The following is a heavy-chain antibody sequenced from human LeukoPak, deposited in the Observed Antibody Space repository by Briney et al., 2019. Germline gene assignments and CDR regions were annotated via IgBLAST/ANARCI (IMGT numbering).Heavy chain of an antibody. CDR3: AGSRVIDYYYMDV. Sequence: PSETLSLTCVVSGDSIRSNYYWGWIRQPPGKGLEWIGNIFYSGSTYYNPSLKSRLTISVDTSKNHFSPILSSVTAADTAIYFCAGSRVIDYYYMDVWGKGTTVTVSS. V-gene: IGHV4-38-2*01. D-gene: IGHD3-16*01. CDR1: GDSIRSNYY. J-gene: IGHJ6*03. CDR2: IFYSGST.